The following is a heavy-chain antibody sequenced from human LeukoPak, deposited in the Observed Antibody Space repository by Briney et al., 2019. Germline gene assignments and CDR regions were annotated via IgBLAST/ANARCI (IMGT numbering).Heavy chain of an antibody. J-gene: IGHJ3*02. D-gene: IGHD2-21*02. CDR2: IYSSGST. CDR3: ARLPGGDSSSVVAFDI. Sequence: SQTLSLTCTVSGGSISSGGYYWSWIRQPAGKGLEWIGRIYSSGSTNYNPSLKSRVTMSVDMSRNQFSLKLNSVTAADTAVYYCARLPGGDSSSVVAFDIWGQGTMVTVSS. CDR1: GGSISSGGYY. V-gene: IGHV4-61*02.